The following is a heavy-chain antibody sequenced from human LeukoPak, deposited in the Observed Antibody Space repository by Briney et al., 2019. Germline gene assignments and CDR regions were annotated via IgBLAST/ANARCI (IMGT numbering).Heavy chain of an antibody. CDR3: ARLPDP. CDR2: IYYSGST. CDR1: GGSISSSNYY. Sequence: SETLSLTCTVSGGSISSSNYYWGWIRQPPGKGLEWIGSIYYSGSTFYNPSLKSRVTISVDTSKNQFSLKLTSVTASDTAVYYCARLPDPWGQGTLVTVSS. J-gene: IGHJ5*02. V-gene: IGHV4-39*07.